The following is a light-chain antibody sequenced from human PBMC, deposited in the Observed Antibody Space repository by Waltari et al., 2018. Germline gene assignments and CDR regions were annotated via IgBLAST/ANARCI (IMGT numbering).Light chain of an antibody. CDR1: NIGTKS. CDR3: QVWEISRDHYV. CDR2: SDS. J-gene: IGLJ1*01. V-gene: IGLV3-21*01. Sequence: SYVLTQPPSVSVAPGESARITCGGSNIGTKSVHWYLQKPGQAPVLVIYSDSDRPSGIPERFSGANSGNTATLTISRVEAGDEADYYCQVWEISRDHYVFGSGTEVTVL.